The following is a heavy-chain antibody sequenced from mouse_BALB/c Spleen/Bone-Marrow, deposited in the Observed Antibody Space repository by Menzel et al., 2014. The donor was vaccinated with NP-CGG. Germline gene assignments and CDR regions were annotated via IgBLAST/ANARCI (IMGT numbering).Heavy chain of an antibody. J-gene: IGHJ4*01. CDR1: GINFKDTY. D-gene: IGHD4-1*01. Sequence: VQLQQSGAELVKPGASVKLSCTASGINFKDTYMRWVKQRPEQGLEWIGRIDPANGNTKYDPKFQGKATITADTSSNTAYLQLSSLTSEDTAVYYCARWEYYAMDYWGQGTSVTVSS. CDR3: ARWEYYAMDY. V-gene: IGHV14-3*02. CDR2: IDPANGNT.